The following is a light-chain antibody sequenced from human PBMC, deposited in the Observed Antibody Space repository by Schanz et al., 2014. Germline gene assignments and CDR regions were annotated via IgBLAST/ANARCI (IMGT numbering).Light chain of an antibody. CDR1: QSVSSN. CDR3: QQYSRWPL. J-gene: IGKJ3*01. Sequence: EIVMTQSPVTLSVSPGEGATLSCRACQSVSSNLAWYQQKPGQAPRLLMFNASTRATGIPARFSGSGSGTEFSLTISSLQSEDFAVYYCQQYSRWPLFGPGTAVDIK. V-gene: IGKV3-15*01. CDR2: NAS.